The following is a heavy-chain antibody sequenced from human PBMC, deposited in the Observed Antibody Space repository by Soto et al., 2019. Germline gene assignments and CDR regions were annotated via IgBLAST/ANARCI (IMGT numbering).Heavy chain of an antibody. CDR1: GGSISSGGYY. J-gene: IGHJ6*03. D-gene: IGHD3-3*01. CDR2: IYYSGST. V-gene: IGHV4-31*03. Sequence: QVQLQESGPGLVKPSQTLSLTCTVSGGSISSGGYYWSWIRQHPGKGLEWIGYIYYSGSTYYNPSLNSRVTISVDTSKNQFSLKLSSVTAADTAVYYCARGVRSHKYYYYYMDVWVKGTTVTVSS. CDR3: ARGVRSHKYYYYYMDV.